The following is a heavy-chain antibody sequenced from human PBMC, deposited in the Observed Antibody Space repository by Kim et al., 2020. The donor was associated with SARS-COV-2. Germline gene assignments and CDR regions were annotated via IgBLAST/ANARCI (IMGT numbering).Heavy chain of an antibody. V-gene: IGHV4-4*02. CDR3: ARDARGRIFGSADAFDI. D-gene: IGHD3-3*01. CDR2: IYHSGST. Sequence: SETRSLTCAVSGGSISSSNWWSWVRQPPGKGLEWIGEIYHSGSTNYNPSLKSRVTISVDKSKNQFSLKLSSVTAADTAVYYCARDARGRIFGSADAFDIWGQGTMVTVSS. J-gene: IGHJ3*02. CDR1: GGSISSSNW.